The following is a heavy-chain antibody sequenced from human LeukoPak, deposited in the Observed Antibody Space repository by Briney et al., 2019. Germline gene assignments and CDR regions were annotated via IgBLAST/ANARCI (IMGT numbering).Heavy chain of an antibody. J-gene: IGHJ4*02. V-gene: IGHV4-59*01. CDR3: ARVRDFRVDF. CDR2: IYYSGYT. Sequence: SETLSLTCTVSGGSISSYYWSWIRQPPGKGLEWIGYIYYSGYTNYNPSLKSRVTISVDMSKNQFSLKLSSVIAADTAVYYCARVRDFRVDFWGQGSLVTVSS. D-gene: IGHD3-3*01. CDR1: GGSISSYY.